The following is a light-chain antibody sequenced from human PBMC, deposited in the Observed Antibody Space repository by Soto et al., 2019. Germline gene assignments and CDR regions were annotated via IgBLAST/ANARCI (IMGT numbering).Light chain of an antibody. CDR2: SAS. CDR1: QNVSNNY. Sequence: IVLTQSPGILSLSPGERATLSCRASQNVSNNYLAWYQQRPGQIPRLLIYSASSRAAGIPDRFSGSGSGTDFTLTITRLEPDDFAVYYCKHFDNSLFTFGPGTKVDI. CDR3: KHFDNSLFT. V-gene: IGKV3-20*01. J-gene: IGKJ3*01.